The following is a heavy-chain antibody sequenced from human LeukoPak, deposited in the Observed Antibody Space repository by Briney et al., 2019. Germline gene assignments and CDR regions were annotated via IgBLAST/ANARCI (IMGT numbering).Heavy chain of an antibody. CDR1: GGSFSGYY. CDR3: ARGGYSYGDPQNDY. CDR2: IYYSGST. V-gene: IGHV4-59*01. J-gene: IGHJ4*02. D-gene: IGHD5-18*01. Sequence: SETLSLTCAVYGGSFSGYYWSWIRQPPGKGLEWIGYIYYSGSTNYNPSLKSRVTISVDTSKNQFSLKLSSVTAADTAVYYCARGGYSYGDPQNDYWGQGTLVTVSS.